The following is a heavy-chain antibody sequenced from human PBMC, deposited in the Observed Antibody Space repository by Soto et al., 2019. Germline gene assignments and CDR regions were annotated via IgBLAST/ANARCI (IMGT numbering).Heavy chain of an antibody. D-gene: IGHD2-2*01. CDR2: MSYDGNKK. V-gene: IGHV3-30*18. Sequence: QVQLVESGGGVVQAGRSLRLSCVASEFTFKSYGVHWVRQAPGKGLAWVAVMSYDGNKKHYADSVRGRFTISRDTSKNTLYLQMNSLRTEDTAVYYCAKDSYRGDIVLTPAPYGNYYWGQATLVTVSS. CDR3: AKDSYRGDIVLTPAPYGNYY. J-gene: IGHJ4*02. CDR1: EFTFKSYG.